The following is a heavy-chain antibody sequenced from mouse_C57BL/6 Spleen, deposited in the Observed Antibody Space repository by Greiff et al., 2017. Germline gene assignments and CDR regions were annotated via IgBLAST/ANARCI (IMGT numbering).Heavy chain of an antibody. CDR1: GYTFTDYE. CDR3: TRRGTEKAMDY. J-gene: IGHJ4*01. D-gene: IGHD2-14*01. V-gene: IGHV1-15*01. Sequence: QVQLKQSGAELVRPGASVTLSCKASGYTFTDYEMHWVKQTPVHGLEWIGAIDPETGGTAYNQKFKGKAILTADKSSSTAYMELRSLTSEDSAVYYCTRRGTEKAMDYWGQGTSVTGSS. CDR2: IDPETGGT.